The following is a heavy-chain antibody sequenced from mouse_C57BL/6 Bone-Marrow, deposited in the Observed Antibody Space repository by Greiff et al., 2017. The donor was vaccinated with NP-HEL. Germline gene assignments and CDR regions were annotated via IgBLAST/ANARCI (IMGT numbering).Heavy chain of an antibody. CDR3: ARGSFYDVGYYFDY. Sequence: EVKLVESGPGLVKPSQSLSLTCSVTGYSITSGYYWNWIRQFPGNKLEWMGYISYDGSNNYNPSLKNRISITRDTSKNQFFLKLNSVTTEDTATYYCARGSFYDVGYYFDYWGQGTTLTVSS. CDR1: GYSITSGYY. J-gene: IGHJ2*01. V-gene: IGHV3-6*01. D-gene: IGHD2-12*01. CDR2: ISYDGSN.